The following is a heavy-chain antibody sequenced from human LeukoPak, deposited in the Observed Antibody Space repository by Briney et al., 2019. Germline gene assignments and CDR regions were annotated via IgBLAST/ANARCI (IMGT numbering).Heavy chain of an antibody. CDR1: GFTFISYS. D-gene: IGHD4-11*01. Sequence: PGGSLRLSCAASGFTFISYSMNWVRQAPGKGLEWISYISSSSSTIYYADSVKGRFTISRDNAKNSLYLQMNSLRAEDTAVYYCARGYYSFDYWGQGTLVTVSS. CDR2: ISSSSSTI. J-gene: IGHJ4*02. CDR3: ARGYYSFDY. V-gene: IGHV3-48*01.